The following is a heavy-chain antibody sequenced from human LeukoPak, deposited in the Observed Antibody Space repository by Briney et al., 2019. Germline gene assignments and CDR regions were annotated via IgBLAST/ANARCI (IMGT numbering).Heavy chain of an antibody. D-gene: IGHD2/OR15-2a*01. CDR3: ARYSFQYTNSPLRHDAFDV. Sequence: GGSLRLSCAASELTVSTNYMSWVRQPPGKGLEWVSIMYSGGSTFYSDSVKGRFSISRDTSRNTFYLQMNSLRAEDTAAYYCARYSFQYTNSPLRHDAFDVWGQGMMVVVSS. V-gene: IGHV3-66*01. CDR1: ELTVSTNY. CDR2: MYSGGST. J-gene: IGHJ3*01.